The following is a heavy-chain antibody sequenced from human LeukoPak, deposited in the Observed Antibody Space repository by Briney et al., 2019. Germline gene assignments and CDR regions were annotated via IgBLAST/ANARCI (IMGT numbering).Heavy chain of an antibody. D-gene: IGHD5-12*01. J-gene: IGHJ4*02. CDR1: GISVSSNY. CDR2: IYSGGST. CDR3: AIRKSGNAIDY. V-gene: IGHV3-66*01. Sequence: HPGGSLRLSCAASGISVSSNYMSWVRQAPGKGLEWVAVIYSGGSTNYADSVKGRFTISRDNSKNTLYLLMNSLRAEDTAVYYCAIRKSGNAIDYWGQGTLVTVSS.